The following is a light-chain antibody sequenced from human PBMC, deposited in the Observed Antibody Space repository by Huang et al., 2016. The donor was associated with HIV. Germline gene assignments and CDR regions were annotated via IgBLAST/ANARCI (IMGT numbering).Light chain of an antibody. Sequence: ERVMTQSPDILSVSPGETATLSCRASQDVSSNLAWYRQKPGQAPSLRIYGASTRVRGIPARFNGSGSGIAFTLTISSVQSEDFAVYYCQQYNNWPRTFGQGTKLEIK. CDR2: GAS. V-gene: IGKV3-15*01. J-gene: IGKJ2*01. CDR3: QQYNNWPRT. CDR1: QDVSSN.